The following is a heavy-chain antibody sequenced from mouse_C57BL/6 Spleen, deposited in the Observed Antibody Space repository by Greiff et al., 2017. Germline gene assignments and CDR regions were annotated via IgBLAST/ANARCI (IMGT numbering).Heavy chain of an antibody. CDR2: ISSGGSYP. J-gene: IGHJ1*03. Sequence: EVNVVESGGDLVKPGGSLKLSCAASGFTFSSYGMSWVRQTPDKRLEWVATISSGGSYPYYPDSVKGRFTISRDNAKNTLYLQMSSLKSEDTAMYYCARQITTVHWYFDVWGTGTTVTVSS. D-gene: IGHD1-1*01. V-gene: IGHV5-6*01. CDR3: ARQITTVHWYFDV. CDR1: GFTFSSYG.